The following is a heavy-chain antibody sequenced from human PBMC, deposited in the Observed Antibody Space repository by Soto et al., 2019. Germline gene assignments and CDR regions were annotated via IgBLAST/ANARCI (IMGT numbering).Heavy chain of an antibody. Sequence: SETLSLTCTVSGGSISRGDYYWSWIRQPPGKGLEWIGSIYYSGSTYYNPSLKSRVTISVDTSKNQFSLKLNSVTAADTAVYHFARSGYHPVYLYFSGQGTLVTVSS. V-gene: IGHV4-30-4*01. J-gene: IGHJ4*02. CDR1: GGSISRGDYY. CDR2: IYYSGST. D-gene: IGHD5-12*01. CDR3: ARSGYHPVYLYF.